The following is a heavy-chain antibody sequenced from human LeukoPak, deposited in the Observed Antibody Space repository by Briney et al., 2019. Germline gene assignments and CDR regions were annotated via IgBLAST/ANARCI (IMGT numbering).Heavy chain of an antibody. J-gene: IGHJ6*02. V-gene: IGHV4-30-2*01. Sequence: SQTLSPTCAVSGGSISSGGYSWSWIRQPPGKGLEWIGYIYHSGSTYYNPSLKSRVTISVDRSKNQFSPKLSSVTAADTAVYYCARAAGVVPAARWGNYYYYYGMDVWGQGTTVTVSS. CDR2: IYHSGST. CDR3: ARAAGVVPAARWGNYYYYYGMDV. D-gene: IGHD2-2*01. CDR1: GGSISSGGYS.